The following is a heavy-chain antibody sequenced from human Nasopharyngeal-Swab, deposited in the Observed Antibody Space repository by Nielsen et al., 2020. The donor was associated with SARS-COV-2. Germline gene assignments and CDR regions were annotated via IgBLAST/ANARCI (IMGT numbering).Heavy chain of an antibody. D-gene: IGHD7-27*01. Sequence: GESLKISCAASGFTFSNAWMNWVRQAPGKGLEWVGRIRTKTDGGTADYAAPVKGRFTISRDDSKNTVYLEMNSLKTEDTAVYYCIHWGGGHDGFDYWGQGTLVTVSS. J-gene: IGHJ4*02. CDR2: IRTKTDGGTA. CDR3: IHWGGGHDGFDY. CDR1: GFTFSNAW. V-gene: IGHV3-15*01.